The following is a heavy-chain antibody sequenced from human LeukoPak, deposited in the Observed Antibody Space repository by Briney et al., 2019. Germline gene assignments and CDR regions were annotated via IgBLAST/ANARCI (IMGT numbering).Heavy chain of an antibody. CDR3: AKVLRYFDWLPLDY. Sequence: GGSLRLSCAASGFTFSSYAMSWVRQASGKGLEWVSAISGSGGSTYYADSVKGRFTISRDNSKNTLYLQMNSLRAEDTAVYYCAKVLRYFDWLPLDYWGQGTLVTVSS. D-gene: IGHD3-9*01. CDR2: ISGSGGST. V-gene: IGHV3-23*01. CDR1: GFTFSSYA. J-gene: IGHJ4*02.